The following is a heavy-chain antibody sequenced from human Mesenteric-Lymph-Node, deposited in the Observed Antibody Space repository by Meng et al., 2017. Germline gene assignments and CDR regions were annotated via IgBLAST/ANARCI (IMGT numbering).Heavy chain of an antibody. Sequence: SETLSLTCTVSGGSISSYYWSWIRQPAGKGLEWIGRIYTSGSTNYNPSLKSRVTMSVDTSKNQFSLKLSSVTAADTAVYYCARGRQYYGSGSYYIPFSWFDPWGQGTLVTVSS. CDR3: ARGRQYYGSGSYYIPFSWFDP. J-gene: IGHJ5*02. CDR2: IYTSGST. CDR1: GGSISSYY. V-gene: IGHV4-4*07. D-gene: IGHD3-10*01.